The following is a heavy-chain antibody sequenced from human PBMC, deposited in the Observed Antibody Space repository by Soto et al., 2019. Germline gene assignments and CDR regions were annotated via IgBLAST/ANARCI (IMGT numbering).Heavy chain of an antibody. D-gene: IGHD2-15*01. J-gene: IGHJ6*02. V-gene: IGHV1-69*12. Sequence: QVQLVQSGADVKKPGSSVKVSCKASAGTFSSYAISWVRQAPGQGLEWMGGIIPIFGTTNYAQKFQGRVTITADEFAKTAYVELSSLRSEDTAVYYCARDWVVVAARYEYRMDAWGQGTTVTVTS. CDR1: AGTFSSYA. CDR3: ARDWVVVAARYEYRMDA. CDR2: IIPIFGTT.